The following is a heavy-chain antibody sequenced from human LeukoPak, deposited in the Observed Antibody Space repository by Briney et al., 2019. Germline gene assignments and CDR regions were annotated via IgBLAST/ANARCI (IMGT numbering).Heavy chain of an antibody. CDR3: AKRSGYTTGWFFDF. CDR1: GFSFSSYA. D-gene: IGHD6-19*01. J-gene: IGHJ4*02. V-gene: IGHV3-23*01. CDR2: ISGSGDNT. Sequence: GGSLKLSCAASGFSFSSYAMSWVRQAPGKGLEWVSSISGSGDNTYYAESVKGRFTISRDNSMNTLFLQMNCLRAEDTAVFYCAKRSGYTTGWFFDFWGQGTLVTVSS.